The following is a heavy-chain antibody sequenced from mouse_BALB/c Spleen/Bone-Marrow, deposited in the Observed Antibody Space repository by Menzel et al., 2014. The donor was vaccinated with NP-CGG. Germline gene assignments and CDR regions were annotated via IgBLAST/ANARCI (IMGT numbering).Heavy chain of an antibody. J-gene: IGHJ2*01. CDR2: TNSNGGST. CDR3: ARDYDYDY. CDR1: GFTFSSYG. D-gene: IGHD2-4*01. V-gene: IGHV5-6-3*01. Sequence: EVKVVDSGGGLVQPGGSLKLSCAASGFTFSSYGMSWVRQTPDKRLELVATTNSNGGSTYYPDSVKGRFTISRDNAKNTLYLQMSSLKSEDTAMYYCARDYDYDYWGQGTTLTVSS.